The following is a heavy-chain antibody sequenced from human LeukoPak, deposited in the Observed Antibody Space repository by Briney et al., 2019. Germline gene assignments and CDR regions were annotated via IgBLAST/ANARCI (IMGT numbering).Heavy chain of an antibody. CDR1: GCTFTGYY. J-gene: IGHJ4*02. D-gene: IGHD3-10*01. Sequence: GGSVKVSCKASGCTFTGYYMHWVRQAPGQGLEWMGWINPNSGGTNYAQKFQGRVTMTRDTSISTAYMELSRLRSDDTAVYYCARHPYGSGSYHDYWGQGTLVTVSS. V-gene: IGHV1-2*02. CDR3: ARHPYGSGSYHDY. CDR2: INPNSGGT.